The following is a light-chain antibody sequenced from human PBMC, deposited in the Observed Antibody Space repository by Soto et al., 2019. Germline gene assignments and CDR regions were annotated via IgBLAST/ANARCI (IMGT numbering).Light chain of an antibody. V-gene: IGKV3-15*01. Sequence: EIVMTQSPATLSVSPGERATLFCRASHSVSSSLAWYQQKPGQAPRLLIHGASTRATGIPARFSGSGSGTEFTLTISSLQSEDFAVYYCQQYNNWPLTFGGGTKVDIK. CDR2: GAS. CDR1: HSVSSS. J-gene: IGKJ4*01. CDR3: QQYNNWPLT.